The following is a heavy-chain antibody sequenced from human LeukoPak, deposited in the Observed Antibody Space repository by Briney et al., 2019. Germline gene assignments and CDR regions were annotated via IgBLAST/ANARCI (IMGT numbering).Heavy chain of an antibody. V-gene: IGHV3-9*01. D-gene: IGHD3-10*01. CDR2: ISWNSGSI. Sequence: AGGSLRLSCAASGFTFDDYAMHWVRQAPGKGLEWVSGISWNSGSIGYADSVKGRFTISRDNAKNSLYLQMNSLRAEDTALYYCAKDFESHYYGSGQTFDYWGQGTLVTVSS. CDR1: GFTFDDYA. CDR3: AKDFESHYYGSGQTFDY. J-gene: IGHJ4*02.